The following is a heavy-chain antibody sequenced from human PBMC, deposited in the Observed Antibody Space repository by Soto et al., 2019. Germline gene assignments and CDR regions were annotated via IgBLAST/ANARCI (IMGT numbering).Heavy chain of an antibody. J-gene: IGHJ4*02. CDR3: ANGKEPSTVGWEQYYFDY. CDR1: GFTFSSYA. Sequence: GGSLRLSCAASGFTFSSYAMSWVRQAPGKGLEWVSAISGSGGSTYYADSVKGRFTISRDNSKNTLYLQMNSLRAEDTAVYYCANGKEPSTVGWEQYYFDYWGQGTLVTVSS. CDR2: ISGSGGST. D-gene: IGHD4-17*01. V-gene: IGHV3-23*01.